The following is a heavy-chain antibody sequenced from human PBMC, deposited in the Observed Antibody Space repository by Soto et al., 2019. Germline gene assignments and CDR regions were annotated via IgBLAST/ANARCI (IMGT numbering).Heavy chain of an antibody. V-gene: IGHV3-48*02. CDR2: ITSNSWTI. CDR1: GFTFSSYS. J-gene: IGHJ2*01. D-gene: IGHD2-2*01. CDR3: ARGPSAAAPLSDWYFDL. Sequence: EVQLVESGGGLVQPGGSLRLSFAASGFTFSSYSMNWVRQAPGKGLEWVSYITSNSWTIYYPDSVQGRFTISRDNAKSSLHPQMDSLRDEDTAVYYCARGPSAAAPLSDWYFDLWGRGTLVTVSS.